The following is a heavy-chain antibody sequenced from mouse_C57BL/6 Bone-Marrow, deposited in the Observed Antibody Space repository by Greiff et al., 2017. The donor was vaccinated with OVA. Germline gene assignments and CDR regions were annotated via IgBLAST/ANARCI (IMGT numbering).Heavy chain of an antibody. D-gene: IGHD2-1*01. CDR1: GYTFTSYW. CDR3: ARFRDKNGIYPYYFDY. CDR2: IDPSDSET. V-gene: IGHV1-52*01. Sequence: QVQLQQPGAELVRPGSSVKLSCKASGYTFTSYWMNWVKQRPIQGLEWIGNIDPSDSETHYNQKFKDKATLTVDKSSSTTYMQLSSLTSEDSAVYYCARFRDKNGIYPYYFDYWGQGTTLTVSS. J-gene: IGHJ2*01.